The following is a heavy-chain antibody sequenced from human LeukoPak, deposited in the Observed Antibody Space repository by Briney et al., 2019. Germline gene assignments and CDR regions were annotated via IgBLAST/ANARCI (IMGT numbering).Heavy chain of an antibody. D-gene: IGHD3-22*01. V-gene: IGHV1-8*02. CDR2: MNPNSGNT. Sequence: GASVKVSFKASGYTFTSYDINWVRHAPGQGLEWMGWMNPNSGNTGYAQKFQGRVTMTRDMSTSTVYMELSSLRSEDTAVYYCARGDSSGYWGGNFDYWGQGTLVTVSS. J-gene: IGHJ4*01. CDR1: GYTFTSYD. CDR3: ARGDSSGYWGGNFDY.